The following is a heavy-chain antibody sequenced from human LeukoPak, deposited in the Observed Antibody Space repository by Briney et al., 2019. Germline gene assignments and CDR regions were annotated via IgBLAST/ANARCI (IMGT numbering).Heavy chain of an antibody. CDR1: GFTFSNAW. V-gene: IGHV3-15*01. Sequence: GGSLRLSCAASGFTFSNAWMSWVRQAPGKGLEWVGRIKSKTDGGTTDYAAPVKGRFTISRDDSKNTLYLQMNSLKTEDTAVCYCTTLITYYYGSGRDYWGQGTLVTVSS. CDR2: IKSKTDGGTT. D-gene: IGHD3-10*01. J-gene: IGHJ4*02. CDR3: TTLITYYYGSGRDY.